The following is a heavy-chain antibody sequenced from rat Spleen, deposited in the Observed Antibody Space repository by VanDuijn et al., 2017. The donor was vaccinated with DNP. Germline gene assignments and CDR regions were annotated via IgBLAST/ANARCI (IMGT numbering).Heavy chain of an antibody. V-gene: IGHV3-1*01. CDR3: ARYIGRGFAY. J-gene: IGHJ3*01. Sequence: EVQLQESGPGLVKPSQSLSLTCSVTGYSITSNYWGWIRKFPGNKMEWIGHISYSGSTSYNPSLKSRISITRDTSKNQFFLQLNSVTTEDTATYYCARYIGRGFAYWGQGTLVTVSS. CDR1: GYSITSNY. D-gene: IGHD4-2*01. CDR2: ISYSGST.